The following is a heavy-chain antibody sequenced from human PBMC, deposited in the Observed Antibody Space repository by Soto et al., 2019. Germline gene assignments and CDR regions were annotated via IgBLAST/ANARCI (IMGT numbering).Heavy chain of an antibody. CDR1: GFTFSSYA. CDR3: AKAITSPEFQYYYYYMDV. V-gene: IGHV3-23*01. D-gene: IGHD3-10*01. J-gene: IGHJ6*03. Sequence: PGGSLRLSCAASGFTFSSYAMSWVRQAPGKGLEWVSAISGSGGSTYYADSVKGRFTISRDNSKNTLYLQMNSLRAEDTAVYYCAKAITSPEFQYYYYYMDVWGKGTTVTVSS. CDR2: ISGSGGST.